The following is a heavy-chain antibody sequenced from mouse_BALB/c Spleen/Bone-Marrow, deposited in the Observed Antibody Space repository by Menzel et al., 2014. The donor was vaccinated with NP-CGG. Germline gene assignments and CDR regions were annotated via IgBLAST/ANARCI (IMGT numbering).Heavy chain of an antibody. CDR3: ARNGDAWFAY. Sequence: VQGVESGPGLVQPSQRLSITCTVSGFSLTSYGVHWVRQSPGKGLDWLGVIWSGGSTDYNAAFISRLSIIKDNSKSQVFYKMNSLQANDTAIYYCARNGDAWFAYWGQGTLVSVSA. V-gene: IGHV2-2*02. CDR1: GFSLTSYG. CDR2: IWSGGST. D-gene: IGHD3-3*01. J-gene: IGHJ3*01.